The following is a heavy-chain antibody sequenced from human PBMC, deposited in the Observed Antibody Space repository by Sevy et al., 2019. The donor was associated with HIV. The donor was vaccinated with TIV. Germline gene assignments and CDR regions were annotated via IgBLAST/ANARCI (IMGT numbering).Heavy chain of an antibody. D-gene: IGHD6-13*01. J-gene: IGHJ6*03. V-gene: IGHV4-59*01. CDR3: ARDYSAASDGDYYYYMDV. CDR2: IYYSGST. Sequence: SETLSLTCTVSGGSISSYYWSWIRQPPGKGLEWIGHIYYSGSTNYNPSLKSRVTISVDTSKNQFSLKLSSVTAADTAVYYCARDYSAASDGDYYYYMDVWGKGTTVTVSS. CDR1: GGSISSYY.